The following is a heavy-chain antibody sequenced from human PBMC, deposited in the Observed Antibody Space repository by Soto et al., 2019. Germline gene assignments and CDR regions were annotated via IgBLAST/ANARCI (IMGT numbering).Heavy chain of an antibody. J-gene: IGHJ4*02. CDR1: GGSISSYY. CDR2: IYYSGST. V-gene: IGHV4-59*01. Sequence: SETLSLTCTVSGGSISSYYWSWIRQPPGKGLEWIGYIYYSGSTNYNPSLKSRVTISVDTSKNQFSLKLNSVTAADTAIYYCARYSSASCHPAYCFDYWGQGTPVTVSS. D-gene: IGHD2-2*01. CDR3: ARYSSASCHPAYCFDY.